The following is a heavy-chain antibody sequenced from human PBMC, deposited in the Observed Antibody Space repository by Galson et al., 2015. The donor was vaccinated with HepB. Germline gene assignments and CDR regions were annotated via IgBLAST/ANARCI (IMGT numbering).Heavy chain of an antibody. J-gene: IGHJ4*02. V-gene: IGHV4-4*07. Sequence: SATLSLTCSVSGGSISGYYWNWIRQSAGKGLEWLGRTSISGDDKFNTSLQGRVTISLDTSNNQFFLKLHSMTAADTAVYFCARDRGGYSPFDYWGQGTLITVSS. D-gene: IGHD2-21*01. CDR1: GGSISGYY. CDR2: TSISGDD. CDR3: ARDRGGYSPFDY.